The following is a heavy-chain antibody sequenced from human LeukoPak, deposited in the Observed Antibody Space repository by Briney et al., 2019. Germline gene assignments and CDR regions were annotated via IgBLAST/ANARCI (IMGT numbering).Heavy chain of an antibody. V-gene: IGHV3-7*01. CDR3: ASSSGWYLSSDY. D-gene: IGHD6-19*01. Sequence: PGGSLRLSCAASGFTFSYYWMSWVRQAPGKGLEWVANIKQDGSEEYYVDSVKGRFTISRDNAKNSLYLQMNSLRAEDTAVYYCASSSGWYLSSDYWGQGTLVTVSS. J-gene: IGHJ4*02. CDR1: GFTFSYYW. CDR2: IKQDGSEE.